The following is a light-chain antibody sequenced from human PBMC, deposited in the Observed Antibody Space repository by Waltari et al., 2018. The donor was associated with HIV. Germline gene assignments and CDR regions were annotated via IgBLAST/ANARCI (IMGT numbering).Light chain of an antibody. CDR2: GAS. J-gene: IGKJ4*01. CDR3: QQFYNWPRT. V-gene: IGKV3-15*01. Sequence: EIVMTQSPVTLSVSPGERATLSCRASKTVSSYLAWYQQKPGQAPRLLIYGASTRATGVPARFSGSGSGTEFTLTISSLQSEDFAVYYCQQFYNWPRTFGGGTKVEIK. CDR1: KTVSSY.